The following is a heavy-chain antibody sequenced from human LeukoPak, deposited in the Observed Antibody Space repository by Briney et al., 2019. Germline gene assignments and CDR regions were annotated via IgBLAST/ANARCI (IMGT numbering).Heavy chain of an antibody. J-gene: IGHJ5*02. CDR3: ARALTLYCSSTSCYAVDWFDP. Sequence: GASVKVSCKASGYTFTSYGISWVRQAPGQGLEWMGWISAYNGNTNYAQKLQGRVTMTTDTSTSTAYMELRSLRSDDTAVYYCARALTLYCSSTSCYAVDWFDPWGQGTLVTVSS. CDR1: GYTFTSYG. D-gene: IGHD2-2*01. V-gene: IGHV1-18*01. CDR2: ISAYNGNT.